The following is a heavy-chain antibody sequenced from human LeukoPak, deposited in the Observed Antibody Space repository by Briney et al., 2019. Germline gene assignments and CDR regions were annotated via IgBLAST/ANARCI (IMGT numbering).Heavy chain of an antibody. Sequence: ASVKVSCKASGYTFTGYYIHWVRQAPGQGPEWMGWINPNSGGTNYAQKFQGRVTMTRDTSISTAYMDLSRLRSDDTAVYYCARDSSPVPAVIEVVYFDYWGQGTLVTVSS. CDR3: ARDSSPVPAVIEVVYFDY. CDR2: INPNSGGT. CDR1: GYTFTGYY. D-gene: IGHD2-2*01. J-gene: IGHJ4*02. V-gene: IGHV1-2*02.